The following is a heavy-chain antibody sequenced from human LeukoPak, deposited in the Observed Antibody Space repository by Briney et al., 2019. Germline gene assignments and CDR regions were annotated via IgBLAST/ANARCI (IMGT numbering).Heavy chain of an antibody. CDR1: GFTFSSYS. D-gene: IGHD1-26*01. V-gene: IGHV3-48*04. CDR2: ISSSSSTI. J-gene: IGHJ4*02. CDR3: ASDGVGATGVYFDY. Sequence: PGGSLRLSCAASGFTFSSYSMNWVRQAPGKGLEWVSYISSSSSTIYYADSVKGRFTISRDNAKNSLYLQMNSLRAEDTAVYYCASDGVGATGVYFDYWGQGTLVTVSS.